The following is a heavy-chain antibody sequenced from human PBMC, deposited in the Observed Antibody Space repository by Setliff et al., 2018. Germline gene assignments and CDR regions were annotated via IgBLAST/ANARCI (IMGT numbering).Heavy chain of an antibody. D-gene: IGHD4-4*01. CDR2: IHSSGDT. CDR3: ARATVGLATIIYFDS. V-gene: IGHV4-61*02. J-gene: IGHJ4*02. Sequence: LSLTCTVSGASISSGFYYWSWIRQPAGKGLEWIGRIHSSGDTKYNPSLKTRVTIAVDTSKNQFSLKLNSATAADTAVYYCARATVGLATIIYFDSWGPGTLVTV. CDR1: GASISSGFYY.